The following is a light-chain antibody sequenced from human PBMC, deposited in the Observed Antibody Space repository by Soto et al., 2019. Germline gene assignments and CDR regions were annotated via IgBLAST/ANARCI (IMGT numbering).Light chain of an antibody. CDR3: QQSYSTPIT. Sequence: DLQMTQSPSTLSASVGDRVTITCRASQNIDDYLAWYQQKTGKAPKLLIYAASSLQSGVPSRFSGSGSGTDLTLTISSLQPEDFATYYCQQSYSTPITXGQGTRLEIK. J-gene: IGKJ5*01. V-gene: IGKV1-39*01. CDR1: QNIDDY. CDR2: AAS.